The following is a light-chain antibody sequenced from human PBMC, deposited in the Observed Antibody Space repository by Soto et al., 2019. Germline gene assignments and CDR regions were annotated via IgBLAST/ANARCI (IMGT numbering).Light chain of an antibody. V-gene: IGKV3-11*01. Sequence: ILFTQSPSSLSLSPGERAALPCRASQSVRSYLAWYQQKPGQAPRILIYDASNRDTGIPARFSGSGSGTDFTLTISSLQPEDFAVYYCQQRSNWTITFGQGTRLEIK. J-gene: IGKJ5*01. CDR3: QQRSNWTIT. CDR1: QSVRSY. CDR2: DAS.